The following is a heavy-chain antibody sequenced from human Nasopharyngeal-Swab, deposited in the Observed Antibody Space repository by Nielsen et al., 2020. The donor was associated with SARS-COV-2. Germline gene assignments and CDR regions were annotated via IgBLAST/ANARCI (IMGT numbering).Heavy chain of an antibody. D-gene: IGHD3-9*01. CDR3: ARTGGTHYDILTGYDYYYYYMDV. J-gene: IGHJ6*03. CDR1: GYSFTSYW. CDR2: IYPGDSDT. V-gene: IGHV5-51*01. Sequence: GESLKISCKGFGYSFTSYWIGWVRQMPGKGLEWMGIIYPGDSDTRYSPSFQGQVTISADKSISTAYLQWSSLKASDTAMYYCARTGGTHYDILTGYDYYYYYMDVWGKGTTVTVSS.